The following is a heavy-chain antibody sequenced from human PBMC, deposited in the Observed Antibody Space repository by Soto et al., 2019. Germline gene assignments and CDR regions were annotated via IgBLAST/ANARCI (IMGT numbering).Heavy chain of an antibody. Sequence: EVQLLESGGGLVQPGGSLRLSCAASGFTFSSYAMSWVRQAPGKGLEWVSTISGGGDGTYYADSVKGRFTISRDNSRKTVYLEMESLRAEDTAVYYWAKKGLGYLTTYCSGGDCLYAFDIWGQGTMVTVSS. CDR3: AKKGLGYLTTYCSGGDCLYAFDI. CDR2: ISGGGDGT. V-gene: IGHV3-23*01. J-gene: IGHJ3*02. D-gene: IGHD2-15*01. CDR1: GFTFSSYA.